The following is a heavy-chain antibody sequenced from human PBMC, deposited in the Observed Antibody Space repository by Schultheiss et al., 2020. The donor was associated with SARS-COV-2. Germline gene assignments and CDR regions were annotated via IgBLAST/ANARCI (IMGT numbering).Heavy chain of an antibody. CDR3: ARGVHGVVPGPLGLGPWYYYYGVDV. Sequence: SETLSLTCAVYGGSISRSGYYWSWIRQPPGKGLEWIGYIYYSGSTYYNPSLKSRVTISIDTSKKQLSLNLSSVTAADTAVYYCARGVHGVVPGPLGLGPWYYYYGVDVWGQGTTVTVSS. D-gene: IGHD2-2*01. J-gene: IGHJ6*02. V-gene: IGHV4-31*11. CDR1: GGSISRSGYY. CDR2: IYYSGST.